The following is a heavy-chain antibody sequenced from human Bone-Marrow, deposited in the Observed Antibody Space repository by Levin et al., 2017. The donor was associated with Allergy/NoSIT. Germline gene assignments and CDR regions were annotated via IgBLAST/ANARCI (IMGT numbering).Heavy chain of an antibody. V-gene: IGHV1-3*01. Sequence: GESLKISCKTSGYTFTSYAMHWVRQAPGQSLEWMGWINAANGNTKYSLNFQGRVTITRDTSARTTYMELSRLTSEDTAMYYCTRSGPSTAAEEYWGQGTLVTVSS. J-gene: IGHJ4*02. D-gene: IGHD6-13*01. CDR1: GYTFTSYA. CDR3: TRSGPSTAAEEY. CDR2: INAANGNT.